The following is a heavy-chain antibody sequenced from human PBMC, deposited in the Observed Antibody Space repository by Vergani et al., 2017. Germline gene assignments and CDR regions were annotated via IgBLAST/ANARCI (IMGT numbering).Heavy chain of an antibody. CDR2: ISAYNGNT. CDR1: GYTFTSYG. CDR3: ARRYCSSTSCYEKDGMDV. Sequence: QVQLVQSGAEVKKPGASVKVSCKAPGYTFTSYGISWVRQAPGQGLEWMGWISAYNGNTNYAQKLQGRVTMTTDTSTSTAYMELRSLRSDDTAVYYCARRYCSSTSCYEKDGMDVWGQGTTVTVSS. D-gene: IGHD2-2*01. J-gene: IGHJ6*02. V-gene: IGHV1-18*01.